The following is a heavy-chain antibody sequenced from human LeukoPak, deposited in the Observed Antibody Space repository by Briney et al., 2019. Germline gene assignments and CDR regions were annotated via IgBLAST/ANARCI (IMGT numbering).Heavy chain of an antibody. CDR2: INSDGSST. CDR3: ARGETTYYYDSSGDAFDI. CDR1: GFTFSSYW. D-gene: IGHD3-22*01. Sequence: GGSLRLSCAASGFTFSSYWMHWVRQAPGKGLVWVSRINSDGSSTSYADSVKGRFTISRDNAKNTLYLQMNSLRAGDTAVYYCARGETTYYYDSSGDAFDIWGQGTMVTVSS. V-gene: IGHV3-74*01. J-gene: IGHJ3*02.